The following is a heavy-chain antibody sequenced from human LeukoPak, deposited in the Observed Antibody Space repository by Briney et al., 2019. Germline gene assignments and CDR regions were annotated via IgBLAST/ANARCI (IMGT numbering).Heavy chain of an antibody. CDR2: IWYDGSND. Sequence: GRSLRLSCTASGFNFGSDAMHWVRQAPGKGLEWVAFIWYDGSNDHYADSVKGRFTISRDNSKNTLYLQMNSLRAEDTAVYYCAKAYGSGSYTFDYWGQGTLVTVSS. V-gene: IGHV3-30*02. CDR3: AKAYGSGSYTFDY. D-gene: IGHD3-10*01. J-gene: IGHJ4*02. CDR1: GFNFGSDA.